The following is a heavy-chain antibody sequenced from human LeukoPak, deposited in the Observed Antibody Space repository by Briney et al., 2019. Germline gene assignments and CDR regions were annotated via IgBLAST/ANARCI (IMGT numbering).Heavy chain of an antibody. CDR3: ARGSPGYGGNAEMDY. V-gene: IGHV4-39*07. J-gene: IGHJ4*02. CDR1: GGSISSSSYY. D-gene: IGHD4-23*01. CDR2: IYHSGST. Sequence: ASETLSLTCTVSGGSISSSSYYWGWIRQPPGKGLEWLGCIYHSGSTSYNPSLKSRVTISVDTSNNEFSLKLSSVTAADTAVYYCARGSPGYGGNAEMDYWGQGTLVTVSS.